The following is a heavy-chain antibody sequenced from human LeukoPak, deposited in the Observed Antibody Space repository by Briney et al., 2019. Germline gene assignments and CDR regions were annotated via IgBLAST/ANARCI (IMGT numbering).Heavy chain of an antibody. V-gene: IGHV3-30*18. CDR2: ISYDGSIK. Sequence: GGSLRLSCAASGFTFSSYGMHWVRQAPGKGLEWVAVISYDGSIKYYADSVKGRFTISRDNSKNTLYLQMNSLRAEDTAVYYCAKDRAAARVYYFDYWGQGTLVTVSS. D-gene: IGHD6-13*01. CDR3: AKDRAAARVYYFDY. CDR1: GFTFSSYG. J-gene: IGHJ4*02.